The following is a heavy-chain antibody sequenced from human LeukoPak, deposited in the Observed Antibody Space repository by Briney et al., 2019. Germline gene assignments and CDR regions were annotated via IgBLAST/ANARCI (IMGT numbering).Heavy chain of an antibody. D-gene: IGHD3-16*01. V-gene: IGHV1-18*01. Sequence: GASVKVSCKASGYTFTSYGTSWVRQAPGQGLEWMGWISAYNGNTNYARKLQGRVTMTTDTSTSTAYMELRSLRSDDTAVYYCARAVARLEKSYYYYMDVWGKGTTVTVSS. J-gene: IGHJ6*03. CDR1: GYTFTSYG. CDR3: ARAVARLEKSYYYYMDV. CDR2: ISAYNGNT.